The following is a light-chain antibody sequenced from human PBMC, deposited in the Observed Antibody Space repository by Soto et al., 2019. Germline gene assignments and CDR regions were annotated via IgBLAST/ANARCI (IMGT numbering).Light chain of an antibody. V-gene: IGKV2-28*01. CDR1: QSLLRSNGENC. J-gene: IGKJ4*01. CDR3: MQALESPVT. Sequence: EIVMTQSPRSLPVTPGEPASISCKSSQSLLRSNGENCLDWYLQRPGQSPQLLIHLGSSRAAGVPDRFSGSRSGTDFTLRISRVEAEDVGIYYGMQALESPVTFGGGTKVEIK. CDR2: LGS.